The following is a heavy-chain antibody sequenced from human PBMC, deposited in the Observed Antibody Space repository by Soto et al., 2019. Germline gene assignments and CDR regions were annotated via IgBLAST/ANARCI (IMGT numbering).Heavy chain of an antibody. Sequence: QVQLLQSGPEVKKPGASVKLSCKASGYTFRNYGINWVRQAPGQGLEWMGWISAYNGDTNYAQKLQGRVTMTTDTSTSTAYRELRSLRSDDTAVYYCARAGKYYYGSGSPYYYGMDVWGQGITVTVSS. CDR2: ISAYNGDT. CDR1: GYTFRNYG. V-gene: IGHV1-18*01. D-gene: IGHD3-10*01. J-gene: IGHJ6*02. CDR3: ARAGKYYYGSGSPYYYGMDV.